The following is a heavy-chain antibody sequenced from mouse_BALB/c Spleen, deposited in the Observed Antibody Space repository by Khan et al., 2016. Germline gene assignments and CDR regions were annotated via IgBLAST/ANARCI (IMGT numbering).Heavy chain of an antibody. D-gene: IGHD1-2*01. CDR2: INPDSSTI. J-gene: IGHJ3*01. CDR1: GYDFSRYW. Sequence: EVKLLESGGGLVQPGGSLKLSCAASGYDFSRYWMSWVRQAPGKGLEWIGEINPDSSTIYYTPSLKDKFILTIDNAKNTLYLQMSKLRFEDTALSYSATLHYSSRFAYWGQGTLVTVSA. CDR3: ATLHYSSRFAY. V-gene: IGHV4-1*02.